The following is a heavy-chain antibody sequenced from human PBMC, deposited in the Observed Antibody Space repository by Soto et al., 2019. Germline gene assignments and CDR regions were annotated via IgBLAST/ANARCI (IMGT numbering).Heavy chain of an antibody. J-gene: IGHJ6*02. CDR2: ITHDGNWK. D-gene: IGHD3-16*01. CDR3: SSLGRHG. V-gene: IGHV3-7*01. CDR1: GFTFSDSW. Sequence: PGGSLRLSCAAAGFTFSDSWMGWARQGPGKGACWLANITHDGNWKSYVGFGKGRFTITRDNANNSLYLQMNSLRAEDTAVYYCSSLGRHGWGQGTTVTVSS.